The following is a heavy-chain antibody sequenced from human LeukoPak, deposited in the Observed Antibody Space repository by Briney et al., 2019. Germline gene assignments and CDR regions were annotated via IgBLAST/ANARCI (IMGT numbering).Heavy chain of an antibody. V-gene: IGHV4-30-2*01. D-gene: IGHD6-19*01. Sequence: PSQTLSLTCAVSGGSISSGGYSWSWIRQPPGKGLEWIGEIYHSGSTNYNPSLKSRVTISVDRSKNQFSLKLSSVTAADTAVYYCARRTIAQWLDYWGQGTLVTVSS. CDR2: IYHSGST. CDR1: GGSISSGGYS. CDR3: ARRTIAQWLDY. J-gene: IGHJ4*02.